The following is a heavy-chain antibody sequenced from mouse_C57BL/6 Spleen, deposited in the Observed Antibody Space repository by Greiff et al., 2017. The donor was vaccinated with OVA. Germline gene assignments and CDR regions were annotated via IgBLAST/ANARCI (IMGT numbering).Heavy chain of an antibody. CDR3: AASGYTYFDV. D-gene: IGHD2-2*01. CDR1: GYAFSSSW. CDR2: IYPGDGDT. Sequence: QVQLKESGPELVKPGASVKISCKASGYAFSSSWMNWVKQRPGKGLEWIGRIYPGDGDTNYNGKFKGKATLTADKSSSTAYMQLSSLTSEDSAVYFCAASGYTYFDVWGTGTTVTVSS. J-gene: IGHJ1*03. V-gene: IGHV1-82*01.